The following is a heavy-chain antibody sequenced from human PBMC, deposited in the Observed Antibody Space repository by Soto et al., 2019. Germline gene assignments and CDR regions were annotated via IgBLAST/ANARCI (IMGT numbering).Heavy chain of an antibody. CDR1: GFTFSSYA. CDR3: ANTGSMTIREGLDI. Sequence: EVQVLESGGGLVQPGGSLRLSCAASGFTFSSYAMSWVRQAPGQGLEWVSAISGSRSNPYYADSVKGWFTISRDNSKNTLYLQTNSLRAEETALYYCANTGSMTIREGLDIWAQGTLATVS. D-gene: IGHD2-2*03. J-gene: IGHJ4*02. V-gene: IGHV3-23*01. CDR2: ISGSRSNP.